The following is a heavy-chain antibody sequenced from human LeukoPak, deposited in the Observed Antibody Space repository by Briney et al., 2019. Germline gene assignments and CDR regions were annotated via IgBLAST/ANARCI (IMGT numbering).Heavy chain of an antibody. J-gene: IGHJ6*02. CDR3: ASQYSSSWCMDV. CDR1: GFTFSSYA. Sequence: GGSLRLSCAASGFTFSSYAMHWVRQAPGKGLEWVAVISYDGSNKYYADSVKGRFTISRDNSKNTLYLQMNSLRAEDTAVYYCASQYSSSWCMDVWGQGTTVTVSS. V-gene: IGHV3-30*04. CDR2: ISYDGSNK. D-gene: IGHD6-13*01.